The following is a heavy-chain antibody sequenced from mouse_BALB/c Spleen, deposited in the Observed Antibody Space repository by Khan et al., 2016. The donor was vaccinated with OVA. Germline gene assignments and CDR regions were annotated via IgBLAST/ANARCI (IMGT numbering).Heavy chain of an antibody. D-gene: IGHD1-1*01. CDR2: INPYNDGT. CDR3: ARRDYFGSSSFAY. J-gene: IGHJ3*01. CDR1: GYTFTSYV. Sequence: VQLKESGPELVKPGASVKMSCKASGYTFTSYVMHWVKQKPGQGLEWIGYINPYNDGTKYNEKFKGKATLTSDKYSSTSFMELSSLTSEDSAVYYCARRDYFGSSSFAYWGQGTLVTVSA. V-gene: IGHV1S136*01.